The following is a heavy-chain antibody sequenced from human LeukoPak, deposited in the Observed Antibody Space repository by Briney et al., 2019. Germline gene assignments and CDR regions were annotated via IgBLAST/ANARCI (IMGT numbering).Heavy chain of an antibody. CDR1: GGSISSYY. CDR3: ARAGEAVAGTGWLDP. D-gene: IGHD6-19*01. Sequence: SETLSLTCTVSGGSISSYYWSWIRQPPGKGLGWIGYIYYSGSTNYNPSLKSRVTISVDTSKNQFSLKLSSVTDADTAVYYCARAGEAVAGTGWLDPWGQGTLVTVSS. J-gene: IGHJ5*02. V-gene: IGHV4-59*01. CDR2: IYYSGST.